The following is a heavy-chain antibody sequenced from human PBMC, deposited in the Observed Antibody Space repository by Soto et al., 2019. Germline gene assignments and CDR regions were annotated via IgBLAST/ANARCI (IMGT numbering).Heavy chain of an antibody. D-gene: IGHD5-18*01. CDR1: GYTFTSYG. Sequence: QVQRVQSGAEVKKPGASVKVSCKASGYTFTSYGIIWVRQAPGQGLEWKGWTSAYNGNTNYAQKLEGRVTMTTDTSTCTANVELRSLRSDNTAVYYCARVSVDTAMGIPRNWFDRWGKGTLVTVSS. CDR3: ARVSVDTAMGIPRNWFDR. J-gene: IGHJ5*01. CDR2: TSAYNGNT. V-gene: IGHV1-18*04.